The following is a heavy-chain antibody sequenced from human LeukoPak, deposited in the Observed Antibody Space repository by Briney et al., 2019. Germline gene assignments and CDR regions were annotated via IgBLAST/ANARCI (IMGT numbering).Heavy chain of an antibody. CDR3: AKGPDNTYYYYYMDV. V-gene: IGHV3-23*01. CDR2: ISGSGGST. J-gene: IGHJ6*03. D-gene: IGHD2/OR15-2a*01. CDR1: GFTFSSYG. Sequence: PGGSLRLSCAASGFTFSSYGMSWVRQAPGKGLEWVSAISGSGGSTYYADSVKGRFTISRDNSKNTLYLQMNSLRAEDTAVYYCAKGPDNTYYYYYMDVWGKGTTVTVSS.